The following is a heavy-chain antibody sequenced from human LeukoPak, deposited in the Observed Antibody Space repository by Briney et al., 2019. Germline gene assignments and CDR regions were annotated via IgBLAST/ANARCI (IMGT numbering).Heavy chain of an antibody. D-gene: IGHD3-9*01. CDR2: INPNSGGT. CDR3: ARDFRRYGYYYYYMDV. J-gene: IGHJ6*03. Sequence: ASVKVSCKASEYTFTGYYMHWVRQAPGQGLEWMGWINPNSGGTNYAQKFQGRVTMTRDTSISTAYMELSRLRSDDTAVYYCARDFRRYGYYYYYMDVWGKGTTVTVSS. CDR1: EYTFTGYY. V-gene: IGHV1-2*02.